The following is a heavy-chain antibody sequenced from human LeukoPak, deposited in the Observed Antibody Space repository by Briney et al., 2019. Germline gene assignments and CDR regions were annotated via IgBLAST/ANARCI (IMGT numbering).Heavy chain of an antibody. J-gene: IGHJ4*02. D-gene: IGHD3-9*01. Sequence: PSETLSLTCAVYGGSFSGYYWSWIRQPPGKGLEWIGEINHSGSTNYNPSLKSRVTISVDTSKNQFSLKLSSVTAADTAVYYCARRVITYYDILTGYSNGYYFDYWGQGTLVTVSS. CDR2: INHSGST. CDR1: GGSFSGYY. V-gene: IGHV4-34*01. CDR3: ARRVITYYDILTGYSNGYYFDY.